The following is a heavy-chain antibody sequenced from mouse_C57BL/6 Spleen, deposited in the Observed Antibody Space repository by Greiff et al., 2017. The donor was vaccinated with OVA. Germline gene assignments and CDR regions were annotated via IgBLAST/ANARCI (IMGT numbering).Heavy chain of an antibody. CDR1: GFTFSDYG. D-gene: IGHD1-1*01. V-gene: IGHV5-17*01. CDR2: ISSGSSTI. J-gene: IGHJ4*01. CDR3: ARTPITTVVAPYAMDY. Sequence: EVQRVESGGGLVKPGGSLKLSCAASGFTFSDYGMHWVRQAPEKGLEWVAYISSGSSTIYYADTVKGRFTISRDNAKNTLFLQMTSLRSEDTAMYYCARTPITTVVAPYAMDYWGQGTSVTVSS.